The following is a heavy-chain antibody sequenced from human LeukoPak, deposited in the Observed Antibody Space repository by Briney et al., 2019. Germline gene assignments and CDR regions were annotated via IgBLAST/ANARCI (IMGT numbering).Heavy chain of an antibody. V-gene: IGHV3-48*02. CDR2: ISSRGSTI. CDR1: GFTFSSYS. CDR3: ARDSSGWKYYFDY. D-gene: IGHD6-19*01. J-gene: IGHJ4*02. Sequence: GGSLRLSCAASGFTFSSYSMNWVRQAPGKGLEWVSYISSRGSTIYYADSVKGRFTISRDNAKNSLYLQMTSLRDEDTAVYYCARDSSGWKYYFDYWGQGTLVTVSS.